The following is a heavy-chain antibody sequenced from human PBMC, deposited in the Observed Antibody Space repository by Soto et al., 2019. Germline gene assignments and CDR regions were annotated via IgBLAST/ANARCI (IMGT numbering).Heavy chain of an antibody. CDR3: AKGLEPSKEYYYYYMDV. CDR2: ISWNSGSI. J-gene: IGHJ6*03. D-gene: IGHD1-1*01. Sequence: DVQLVESGGGLVQPGRSLRLSCAASGFTFDDYAMHWVRQAPGKGLEWVSGISWNSGSIGYADSVKGRFTISRDNAKNSLYLQMNSLRAEDTALYYCAKGLEPSKEYYYYYMDVWGKGTTVTVSS. V-gene: IGHV3-9*01. CDR1: GFTFDDYA.